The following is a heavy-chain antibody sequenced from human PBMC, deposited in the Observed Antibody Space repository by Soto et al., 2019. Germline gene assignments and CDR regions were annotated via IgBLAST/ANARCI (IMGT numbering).Heavy chain of an antibody. CDR3: ARDRVGEWELPNTLYYGMDV. CDR1: GGSVSSGSYY. J-gene: IGHJ6*02. CDR2: IYYSGNT. V-gene: IGHV4-61*01. Sequence: SETLSLTCTVSGGSVSSGSYYWSWLRQPPGKGLEWIGYIYYSGNTNYNPSLKSRVTISVDTSKNQFSLKLSSVTAADTAVYYCARDRVGEWELPNTLYYGMDVWGQGTTVTVSS. D-gene: IGHD1-26*01.